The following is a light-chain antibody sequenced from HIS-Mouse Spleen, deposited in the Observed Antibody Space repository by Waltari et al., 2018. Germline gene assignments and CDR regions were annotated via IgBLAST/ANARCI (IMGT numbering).Light chain of an antibody. CDR3: SSYAGSNNYV. CDR1: SSDVGGSNY. Sequence: GTSSDVGGSNYVSWYQQHPGKAPKLMIYEVSKRPSGVPDRFSGSKSGNTASLTVSGLQAEDEADYYCSSYAGSNNYVFGTGTKVTVL. V-gene: IGLV2-8*01. J-gene: IGLJ1*01. CDR2: EVS.